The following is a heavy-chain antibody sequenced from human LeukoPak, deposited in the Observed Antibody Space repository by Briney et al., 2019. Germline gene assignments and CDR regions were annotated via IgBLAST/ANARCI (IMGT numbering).Heavy chain of an antibody. CDR2: INPNSGGT. CDR1: GYTFTGNY. CDR3: AREQRRIFVVVPAAIFIG. Sequence: GASVKVSCKASGYTFTGNYMHCGRQAPARGVEGRVWINPNSGGTNYAEKLQGRVTITMDTSINTTYMQLSRLRSDDTAVYYCAREQRRIFVVVPAAIFIGWGQGTLVTVSS. J-gene: IGHJ4*02. V-gene: IGHV1-2*02. D-gene: IGHD2-2*01.